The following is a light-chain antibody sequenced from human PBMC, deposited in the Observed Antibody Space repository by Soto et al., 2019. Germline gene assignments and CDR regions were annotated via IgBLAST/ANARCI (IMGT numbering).Light chain of an antibody. CDR1: SSDLAIYND. J-gene: IGLJ1*01. V-gene: IGLV2-14*01. CDR3: SSYTGRSNYV. Sequence: QSALTQPASVSGSPGQSITISCTGSSSDLAIYNDVSWYQQQPGKAPKLMIYQGTNRPSGGSNRFSGSTSGNTASLTIAGLQDEDEDDYYCSSYTGRSNYVFGTGTKLTVL. CDR2: QGT.